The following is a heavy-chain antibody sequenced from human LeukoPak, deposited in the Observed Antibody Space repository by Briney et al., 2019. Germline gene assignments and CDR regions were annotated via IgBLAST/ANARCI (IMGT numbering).Heavy chain of an antibody. CDR2: ISSSGDST. CDR3: AKVGTIETTEELNWFDP. D-gene: IGHD4-11*01. V-gene: IGHV3-23*01. CDR1: GFTFSSYA. Sequence: QPGGSLRLSCAASGFTFSSYAMIWARQAPGKGLEWVSIISSSGDSTYYADSVKGRFTFSRDNSKNTLSLQMSSLGADDTAVYYCAKVGTIETTEELNWFDPWGQGTLVTVSS. J-gene: IGHJ5*02.